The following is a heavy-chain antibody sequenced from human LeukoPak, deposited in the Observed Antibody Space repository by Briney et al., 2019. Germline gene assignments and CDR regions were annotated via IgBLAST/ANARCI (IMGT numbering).Heavy chain of an antibody. D-gene: IGHD2-15*01. CDR3: AKIHWNSGRCYDY. CDR2: IGDSGTRT. V-gene: IGHV3-23*01. J-gene: IGHJ4*02. CDR1: GFTYSIFA. Sequence: GGSLRLSCAASGFTYSIFAMSWVRQAPGKGLEWVSTIGDSGTRTYYADSVKGRFTISRDNSKNTLYLQMNNLRGEDTAVYYCAKIHWNSGRCYDYRRQGTLVSVSS.